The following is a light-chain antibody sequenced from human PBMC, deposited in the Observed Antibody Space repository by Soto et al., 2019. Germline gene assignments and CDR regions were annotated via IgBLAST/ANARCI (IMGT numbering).Light chain of an antibody. CDR3: QQYINWPPMYT. CDR2: GAS. Sequence: EIVMTQSPATLSVSPGERATLSCRASQSVSTNLAWYQQRPGQAPRLLIYGASTRATGIPARFSGSGSGTEFILTISSLQSEDFAIYYCQQYINWPPMYTFGQGTKLEIK. V-gene: IGKV3-15*01. J-gene: IGKJ2*01. CDR1: QSVSTN.